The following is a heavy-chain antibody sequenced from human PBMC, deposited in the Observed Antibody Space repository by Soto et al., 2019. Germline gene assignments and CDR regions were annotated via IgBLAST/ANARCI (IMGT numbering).Heavy chain of an antibody. CDR2: INAINGNT. CDR1: GYTFTSYA. D-gene: IGHD3-22*01. V-gene: IGHV1-3*01. CDR3: ARDHNYYDSSGYVFDY. J-gene: IGHJ4*02. Sequence: GASVKVSCKASGYTFTSYAMHWVRQAPGQRLEWMGWINAINGNTKYSQKFQGRVTITADKSTSTAYMELSSLRSEDTAVYYCARDHNYYDSSGYVFDYWGQGTLVTVS.